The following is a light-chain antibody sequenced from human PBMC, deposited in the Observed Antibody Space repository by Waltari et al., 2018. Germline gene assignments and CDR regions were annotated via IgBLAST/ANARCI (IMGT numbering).Light chain of an antibody. CDR3: QHYHNFPSA. CDR1: QSVSNN. Sequence: EIVMTQSPATLSVSPGERATLSCRASQSVSNNLAWYQQKPGQAPRLLIYDASTRATGIPARFSGSGFGTEFTLTISSLQSEDFAIFDCQHYHNFPSAFGQGTRLEI. CDR2: DAS. J-gene: IGKJ5*01. V-gene: IGKV3-15*01.